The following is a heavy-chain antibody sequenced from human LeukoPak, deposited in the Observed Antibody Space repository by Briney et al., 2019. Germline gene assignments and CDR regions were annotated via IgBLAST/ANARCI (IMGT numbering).Heavy chain of an antibody. V-gene: IGHV4-34*01. CDR2: INHSGST. CDR1: GGSFSGYY. D-gene: IGHD3-9*01. J-gene: IGHJ3*02. CDR3: ARGPRYFGWLLYMGPDAFDI. Sequence: SETLSLTCAVYGGSFSGYYWSWIRQPPGKGLEWIGEINHSGSTNYNPSLKSRVTISVDTSKNQFSLKLSSVTAADTAVYYCARGPRYFGWLLYMGPDAFDIWGQGTMVTVSS.